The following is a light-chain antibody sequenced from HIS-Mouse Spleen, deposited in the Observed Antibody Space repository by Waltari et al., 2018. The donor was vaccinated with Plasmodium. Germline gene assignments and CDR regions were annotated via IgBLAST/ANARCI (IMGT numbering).Light chain of an antibody. CDR2: WAS. J-gene: IGKJ2*01. Sequence: DIVMTQSPDSLAVSLGERATINCTSSQSVLYSSNNKNYLAWYQQKPGQPPKLLIYWASTRESGVPDRFSGSGSGTDFTLTISSMQSEDFAVYYCQQYNNWPPYTFGQGTKLEIK. CDR3: QQYNNWPPYT. CDR1: QSVLYSSNNKNY. V-gene: IGKV4-1*01.